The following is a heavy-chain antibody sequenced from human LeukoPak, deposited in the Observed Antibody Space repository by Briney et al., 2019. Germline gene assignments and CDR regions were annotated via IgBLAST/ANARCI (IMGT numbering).Heavy chain of an antibody. CDR2: ITSSSTYI. CDR1: GFSFSSYS. V-gene: IGHV3-21*01. D-gene: IGHD3-22*01. J-gene: IGHJ4*02. CDR3: ARTYYDSSGYPY. Sequence: PGGSLRLSCAASGFSFSSYSMNWVRQAPGKGLEWVSLITSSSTYIDYADSVKGRITISRDNAKNSLFLQMNSLRAEDTAVYYCARTYYDSSGYPYWGQGTLVTVSS.